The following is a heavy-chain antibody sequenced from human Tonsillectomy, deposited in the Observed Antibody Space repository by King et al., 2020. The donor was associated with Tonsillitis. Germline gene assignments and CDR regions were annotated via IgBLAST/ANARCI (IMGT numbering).Heavy chain of an antibody. CDR2: IYWNDDK. CDR1: GFSLSTSGVG. CDR3: AHTLYSSGWGFFDY. D-gene: IGHD6-19*01. Sequence: TLKESGPTLVKPTQTLTLTCTFSGFSLSTSGVGVGWIRQPPGKALEWLALIYWNDDKRYSPSLKSRITITKDTSKNQVVLTMTNMDPVDTATYYCAHTLYSSGWGFFDYWGQRTLPTVFS. V-gene: IGHV2-5*01. J-gene: IGHJ4*02.